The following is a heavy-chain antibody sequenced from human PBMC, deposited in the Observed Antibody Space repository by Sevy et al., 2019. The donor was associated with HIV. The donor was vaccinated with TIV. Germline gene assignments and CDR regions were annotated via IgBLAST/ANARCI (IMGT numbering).Heavy chain of an antibody. J-gene: IGHJ4*02. CDR3: AKEGYDSSGSSYFDN. Sequence: GGSLRLSCAASGFTFSSYGMHWVRQAPGKGLEWVAIISFDGTKKYYADSVEGRFTISRDNSRNTLYLQMNSLRTDDTAVYYCAKEGYDSSGSSYFDNWGQRTQVTVSS. V-gene: IGHV3-30*18. CDR1: GFTFSSYG. CDR2: ISFDGTKK. D-gene: IGHD3-22*01.